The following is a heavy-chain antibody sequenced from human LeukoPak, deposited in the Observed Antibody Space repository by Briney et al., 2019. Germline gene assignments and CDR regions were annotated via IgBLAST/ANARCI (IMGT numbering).Heavy chain of an antibody. V-gene: IGHV1-2*04. CDR1: GYTFTGYY. D-gene: IGHD3-10*01. CDR2: INPNSGGT. CDR3: GRGGGVLLWFGELLKDPLYYFDC. J-gene: IGHJ4*02. Sequence: GASVKVSCKASGYTFTGYYMHWVRQAPGQGLEWMGWINPNSGGTNYAQKFQGWVTMTRDTSISTAYMELSRLRSDDTAVYYCGRGGGVLLWFGELLKDPLYYFDCWGQGTLVTVSS.